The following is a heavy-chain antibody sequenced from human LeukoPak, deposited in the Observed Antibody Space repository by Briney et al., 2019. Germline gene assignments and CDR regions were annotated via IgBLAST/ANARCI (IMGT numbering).Heavy chain of an antibody. CDR1: GYSISSGYY. J-gene: IGHJ3*02. Sequence: PSETLSLTCTVSGYSISSGYYWGWIRQPPGKGLEWIGSIYHSGSTYYNPSLKSRVTISVDTSKNQFSLKLSSVTAADTAVYYCARVRIVGAIQLHIKTTRGAFDIWGQGTMVTVSS. CDR3: ARVRIVGAIQLHIKTTRGAFDI. D-gene: IGHD1-26*01. CDR2: IYHSGST. V-gene: IGHV4-38-2*02.